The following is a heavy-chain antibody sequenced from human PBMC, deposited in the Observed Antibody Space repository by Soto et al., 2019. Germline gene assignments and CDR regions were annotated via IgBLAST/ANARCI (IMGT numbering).Heavy chain of an antibody. V-gene: IGHV4-61*01. Sequence: SETLSLTCTVSGGSVSSGSYYWSWIRQPPGKGLEWIGHIYYSGTTNYNPSLKSRVTISVDTSKNQFSLKLSSVTAADTAVYYCARETYSNYPYYFDYWGQGTLVTVSS. CDR3: ARETYSNYPYYFDY. CDR1: GGSVSSGSYY. CDR2: IYYSGTT. D-gene: IGHD4-4*01. J-gene: IGHJ4*02.